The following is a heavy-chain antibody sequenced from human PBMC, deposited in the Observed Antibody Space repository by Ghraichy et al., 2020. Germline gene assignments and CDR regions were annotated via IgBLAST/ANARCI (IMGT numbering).Heavy chain of an antibody. D-gene: IGHD1-14*01. CDR1: GDSINSYS. CDR3: ARGHYNSRLYFHNVDI. J-gene: IGHJ6*02. CDR2: IFTSGST. V-gene: IGHV4-4*07. Sequence: TLSLTCTVSGDSINSYSWSWIRQSAGKGLEWIGRIFTSGSTHYNPSLKSRVTMSADTSKNQVSLKLDSVTAADTAVYYCARGHYNSRLYFHNVDIWGQGTSVTVSS.